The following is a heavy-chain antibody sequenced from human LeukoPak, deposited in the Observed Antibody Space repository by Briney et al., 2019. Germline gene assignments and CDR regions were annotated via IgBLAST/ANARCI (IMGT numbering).Heavy chain of an antibody. CDR3: ARELVGATPYFDY. V-gene: IGHV4-30-2*01. CDR1: GGSISSGGYY. CDR2: IYHSGST. J-gene: IGHJ4*02. Sequence: SETLSLTFTVSGGSISSGGYYWSWIRQPPGKGLEWIGYIYHSGSTYYNPSLKSRVTISVDRSKNQFSLKLSSVTAADTAVYYCARELVGATPYFDYWGQGTLVTVSS. D-gene: IGHD1-26*01.